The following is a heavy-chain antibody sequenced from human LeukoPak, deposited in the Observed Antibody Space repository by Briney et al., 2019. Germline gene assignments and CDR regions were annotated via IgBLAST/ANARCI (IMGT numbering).Heavy chain of an antibody. D-gene: IGHD1-26*01. CDR3: AKDVYGGSYHPFDY. CDR1: GFTFSSYG. V-gene: IGHV3-30*18. CDR2: ISYDGSNK. J-gene: IGHJ4*02. Sequence: PGGSLRLSCAASGFTFSSYGMHWVRQAPGKGLEWVAVISYDGSNKYYADSVKGRFTISRDNSKNTLYLQMNSLRAEDTAVYYCAKDVYGGSYHPFDYWGQGTLVTVSS.